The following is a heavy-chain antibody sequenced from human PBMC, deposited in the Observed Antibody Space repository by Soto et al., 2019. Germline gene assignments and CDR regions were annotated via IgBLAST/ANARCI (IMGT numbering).Heavy chain of an antibody. Sequence: GGSLRLSCAASGFTFSSYGMHWVRQAPGKGLEWVAVIWYDGSNKYYADSVKGRFTISRDNSKNTLYLQMNSLRAEDTAVYYCARDYDFWSGYYTSYYYGMDVWGQGTKVTVSS. J-gene: IGHJ6*02. V-gene: IGHV3-33*01. CDR1: GFTFSSYG. D-gene: IGHD3-3*01. CDR3: ARDYDFWSGYYTSYYYGMDV. CDR2: IWYDGSNK.